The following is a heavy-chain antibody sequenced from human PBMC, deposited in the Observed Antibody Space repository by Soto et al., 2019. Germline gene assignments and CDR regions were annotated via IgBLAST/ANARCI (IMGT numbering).Heavy chain of an antibody. CDR1: GGTFNTYI. Sequence: QVQLVQSGSEVKKPGSSVKVSCKASGGTFNTYIFTWVRQAPGQGLEWLGGNVPVLGTADYAQRFQGRVTMTADESTSTAYMELSSLKSDDTAVYYCARGAWGDYKIDWGQGTLVTVSS. J-gene: IGHJ4*02. CDR3: ARGAWGDYKID. D-gene: IGHD2-21*01. V-gene: IGHV1-69*16. CDR2: NVPVLGTA.